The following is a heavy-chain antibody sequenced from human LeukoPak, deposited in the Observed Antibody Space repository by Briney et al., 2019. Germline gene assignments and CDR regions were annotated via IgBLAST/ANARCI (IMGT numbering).Heavy chain of an antibody. CDR3: VKDYCHGGFCPFPFFDS. V-gene: IGHV3-23*01. D-gene: IGHD2-15*01. Sequence: GGSLRLSCAVSGFTVSSHAMSWVRQASGKGLEWVSLIGGAGDTFYADSVEGRFVLSRDNSRNTVYLQMNSLRAEDTATYYCVKDYCHGGFCPFPFFDSWGQGTLVTVSS. CDR2: IGGAGDT. CDR1: GFTVSSHA. J-gene: IGHJ5*01.